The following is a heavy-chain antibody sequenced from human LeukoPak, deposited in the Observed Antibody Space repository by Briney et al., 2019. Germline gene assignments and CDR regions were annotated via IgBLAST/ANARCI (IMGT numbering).Heavy chain of an antibody. CDR2: MNPNSGNT. J-gene: IGHJ6*03. CDR3: ARGGRGSGWYTGDYYYYYMDV. V-gene: IGHV1-8*03. Sequence: RASVKVSCKASGYTFTSYDINWVRQATGQGLEWMGWMNPNSGNTGYAQKFQGRVTITRNTSISTAYMELSSLRSEDTAVYYCARGGRGSGWYTGDYYYYYMDVWGKGTTVTVSS. CDR1: GYTFTSYD. D-gene: IGHD6-19*01.